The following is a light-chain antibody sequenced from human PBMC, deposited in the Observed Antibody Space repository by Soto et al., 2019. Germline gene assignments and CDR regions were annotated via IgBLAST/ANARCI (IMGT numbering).Light chain of an antibody. Sequence: EIVLTQSPATLSLSPGDRATLSCRASQSINSYLAWYRQKPGQAPRLLIYDASNRATGIPARFSGSGSGTDFTLTISSLEPEDFAIYYCLQRSKWPLTFGGGTKVE. V-gene: IGKV3-11*01. CDR2: DAS. CDR3: LQRSKWPLT. J-gene: IGKJ4*01. CDR1: QSINSY.